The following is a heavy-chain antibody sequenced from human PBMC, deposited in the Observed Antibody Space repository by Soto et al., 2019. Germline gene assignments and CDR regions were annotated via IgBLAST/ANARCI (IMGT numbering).Heavy chain of an antibody. Sequence: SETLSLTCAVSGGSISSSSYYWAWIRQPPGKGPEWTANIYYTGSTYYNPSLGGRVTISIDTSKDQFSLKLGSVTAADTAVYYCAKSNSGSYSFDYWGQGTLVTVSS. CDR3: AKSNSGSYSFDY. CDR2: IYYTGST. D-gene: IGHD3-10*01. J-gene: IGHJ4*02. V-gene: IGHV4-39*01. CDR1: GGSISSSSYY.